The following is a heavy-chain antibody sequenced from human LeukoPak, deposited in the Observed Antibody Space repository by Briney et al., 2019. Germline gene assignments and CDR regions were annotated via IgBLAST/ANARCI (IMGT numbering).Heavy chain of an antibody. Sequence: GGSLRLSCAAPGITFSSFGMHWLRQAPGKGLVGWAYIWYDGSNKYYADSVKGRFTISRDNAKTSLYLQMNSLSAEDTALYYCASSKKKYYYGSGSYLNYWGQGTLVTVSS. V-gene: IGHV3-33*03. CDR2: IWYDGSNK. CDR1: GITFSSFG. CDR3: ASSKKKYYYGSGSYLNY. D-gene: IGHD3-10*01. J-gene: IGHJ4*02.